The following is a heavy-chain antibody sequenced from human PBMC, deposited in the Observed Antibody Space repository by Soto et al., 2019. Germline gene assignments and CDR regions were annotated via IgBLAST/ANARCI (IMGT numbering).Heavy chain of an antibody. V-gene: IGHV3-23*01. D-gene: IGHD2-15*01. Sequence: PGGSLRLSCAASAFTFNHYAMSWVRQAPGKGLEWVSIIIANGGTFYADSVKGRFTISRDNSNNTVYLQMSSLRCEDTAIYYCAKDYTVAADPSSGMRFDYWGQGALVTVSS. CDR3: AKDYTVAADPSSGMRFDY. CDR1: AFTFNHYA. CDR2: IIANGGT. J-gene: IGHJ4*02.